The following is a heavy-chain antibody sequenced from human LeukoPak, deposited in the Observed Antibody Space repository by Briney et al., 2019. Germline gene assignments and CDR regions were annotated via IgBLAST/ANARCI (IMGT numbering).Heavy chain of an antibody. Sequence: GGSLRLSCAASGFTVSSNYMSWVRQAPGKGLEWVSVIYSGGSTYYADSVKGRFTISRDNSKNTLYLQMNSLRAEDTAVYYCARGLGNYYDSSRYFDYWGQGTLVTVSS. CDR3: ARGLGNYYDSSRYFDY. J-gene: IGHJ4*02. V-gene: IGHV3-53*01. CDR1: GFTVSSNY. CDR2: IYSGGST. D-gene: IGHD3-22*01.